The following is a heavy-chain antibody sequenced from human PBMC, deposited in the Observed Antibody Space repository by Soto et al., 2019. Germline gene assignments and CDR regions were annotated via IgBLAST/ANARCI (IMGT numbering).Heavy chain of an antibody. Sequence: ASVKVSCKASGYTFTSYDINWVRQATGQGFEYLGWMNPNSGGTNYAQKFQGWVTMTRDTSISTAYMELSRLRSDDTAVYYCARYCSGGSCYGYGMDVWGQGTTVTVSS. J-gene: IGHJ6*02. V-gene: IGHV1-2*04. CDR1: GYTFTSYD. CDR2: MNPNSGGT. D-gene: IGHD2-15*01. CDR3: ARYCSGGSCYGYGMDV.